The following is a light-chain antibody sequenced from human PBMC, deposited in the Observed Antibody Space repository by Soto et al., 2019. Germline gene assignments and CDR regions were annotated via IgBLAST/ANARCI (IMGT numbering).Light chain of an antibody. V-gene: IGKV1-5*03. Sequence: DIQMTQSPSTLSASVGDRVTITCRASQSTSTWLAWYQQRPGKTPKLLISEASKLESGVPSRFSGSGSGTEFPLTISSLQPDDFATYYRQQYITYPYAFGQGTKVEIK. CDR1: QSTSTW. J-gene: IGKJ1*01. CDR3: QQYITYPYA. CDR2: EAS.